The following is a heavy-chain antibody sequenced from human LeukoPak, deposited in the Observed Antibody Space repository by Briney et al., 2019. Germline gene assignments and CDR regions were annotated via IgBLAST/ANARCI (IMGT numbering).Heavy chain of an antibody. Sequence: SLRLSCAASGFTFSSYGMHWARHAPGKGLDWVSYISYDVRETNYANSLKSVFTLSKYTPQNTLSLRMYTLRAQETSVYFCAGDQTPFVWGHGTLVTVSS. CDR2: ISYDVRET. CDR1: GFTFSSYG. CDR3: AGDQTPFV. V-gene: IGHV3-33*08. J-gene: IGHJ4*01.